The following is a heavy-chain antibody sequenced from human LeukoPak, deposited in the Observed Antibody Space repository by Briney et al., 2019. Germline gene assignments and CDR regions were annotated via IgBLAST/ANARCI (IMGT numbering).Heavy chain of an antibody. Sequence: IPSETLSLTCAVYGGSFSGYYWSWIRQPPGKGLEWIGEINHSGSTNYNPSLKSRVTISVDTSKNQFSLKLSSVTAADTAVYYCARVDSGSYVDYWGQGTLVTVSS. CDR3: ARVDSGSYVDY. V-gene: IGHV4-34*01. D-gene: IGHD1-26*01. J-gene: IGHJ4*02. CDR2: INHSGST. CDR1: GGSFSGYY.